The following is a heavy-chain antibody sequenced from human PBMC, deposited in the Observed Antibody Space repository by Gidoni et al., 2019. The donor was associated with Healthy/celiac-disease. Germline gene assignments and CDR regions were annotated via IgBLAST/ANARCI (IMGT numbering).Heavy chain of an antibody. CDR1: GFTFSSYR. Sequence: EVQLVASGGGLVQPGGSLRLSCAASGFTFSSYRMNWVRQAPGKGLEWVSYISSSSSTIYYADSVKGRFTISRDNAKNSLYLQMNSLRDEDTAVYYCARGTTYDFWSGYKRGYYYGMDVWGQGTTVTVSS. D-gene: IGHD3-3*01. CDR2: ISSSSSTI. V-gene: IGHV3-48*02. CDR3: ARGTTYDFWSGYKRGYYYGMDV. J-gene: IGHJ6*02.